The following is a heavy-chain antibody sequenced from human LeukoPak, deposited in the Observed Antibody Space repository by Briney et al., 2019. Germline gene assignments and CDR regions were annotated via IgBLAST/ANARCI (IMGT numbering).Heavy chain of an antibody. D-gene: IGHD2-21*02. CDR2: IFTDGSTT. CDR3: ARELPREVTLDY. J-gene: IGHJ4*01. V-gene: IGHV3-74*01. Sequence: GGSLRLSCVASEFNFFSYGVQWVRQAPGKGLVWVSRIFTDGSTTSYADPVKGRFTISRDNAKNTLYLQMNSLRAEDTAVYYCARELPREVTLDYWGQGTLVTVPP. CDR1: EFNFFSYG.